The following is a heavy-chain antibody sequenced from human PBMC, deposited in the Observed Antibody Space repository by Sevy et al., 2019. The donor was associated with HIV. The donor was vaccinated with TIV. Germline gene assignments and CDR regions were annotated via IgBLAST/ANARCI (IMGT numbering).Heavy chain of an antibody. J-gene: IGHJ4*02. CDR3: AKDQGRLLELDY. D-gene: IGHD1-7*01. V-gene: IGHV3-30*18. CDR2: ISYDGSIK. CDR1: GFTFSNYG. Sequence: GGSLRLSCAASGFTFSNYGMHWVRQAPGKGLEWVAVISYDGSIKYYADSVRGRFTISRDNSKNTLYLQMNSLRPEDTTMYFCAKDQGRLLELDYWGQGNLVTVSS.